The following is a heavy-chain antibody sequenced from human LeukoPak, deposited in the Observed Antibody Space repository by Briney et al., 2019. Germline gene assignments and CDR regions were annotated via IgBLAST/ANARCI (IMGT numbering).Heavy chain of an antibody. J-gene: IGHJ3*02. Sequence: GGSLRLSCAASGFTFSSYAMSWVRQAPGKGLEWVSAISGSGGSTYYADSVKGRFTISRGNSKNTLYLQMNSLRAEDTAVYYCTKSHRITMIVVVITAFDIWGQGTMVTVSS. D-gene: IGHD3-22*01. CDR2: ISGSGGST. CDR3: TKSHRITMIVVVITAFDI. V-gene: IGHV3-23*01. CDR1: GFTFSSYA.